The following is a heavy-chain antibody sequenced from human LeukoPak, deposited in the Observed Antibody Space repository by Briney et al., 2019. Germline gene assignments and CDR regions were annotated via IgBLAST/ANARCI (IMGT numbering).Heavy chain of an antibody. CDR2: IKSKTDGGTT. CDR1: GFTFSNAW. D-gene: IGHD6-19*01. CDR3: AKYLAVAEPVDY. J-gene: IGHJ4*02. V-gene: IGHV3-15*01. Sequence: KSGGSLRLSCAASGFTFSNAWMSWVRQAPGKGLEWVGRIKSKTDGGTTDYAAPVKGRFTISRDDSKNTLYLQMNSLRAEDTAVYYCAKYLAVAEPVDYWGQGTLVTVSS.